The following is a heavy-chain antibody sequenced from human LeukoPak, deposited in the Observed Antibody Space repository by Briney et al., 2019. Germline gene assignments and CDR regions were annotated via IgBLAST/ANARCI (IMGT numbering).Heavy chain of an antibody. CDR1: GYSISSGYY. V-gene: IGHV4-38-2*01. CDR3: ARGTYSSSFDY. CDR2: IYHSGST. J-gene: IGHJ4*02. D-gene: IGHD6-6*01. Sequence: SETLSLTCAVSGYSISSGYYWGWIRQPPGKGLEWIGSIYHSGSTNYNPSLKSRVTISVDTSKNQFSLKLSSVTAADTAVYYCARGTYSSSFDYWGQGTLVTVSS.